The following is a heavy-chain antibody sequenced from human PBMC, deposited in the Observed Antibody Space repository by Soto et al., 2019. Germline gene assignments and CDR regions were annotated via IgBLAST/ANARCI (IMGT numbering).Heavy chain of an antibody. D-gene: IGHD3-10*01. CDR1: GGSFSGYY. J-gene: IGHJ4*02. Sequence: SETLSLTCAVYGGSFSGYYGSWIRQPPGKGLEWIGEINHSGSTNYNPSLKSRVTISVDTSKNQFSLKLSSVTAADTAVYYCARGRAGVSYYYGSGSYPHYFDYWGQGTLVTVSS. V-gene: IGHV4-34*01. CDR3: ARGRAGVSYYYGSGSYPHYFDY. CDR2: INHSGST.